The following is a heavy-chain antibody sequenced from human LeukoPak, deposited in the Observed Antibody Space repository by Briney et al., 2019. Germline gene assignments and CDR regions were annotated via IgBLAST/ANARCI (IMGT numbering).Heavy chain of an antibody. CDR1: GYTFTSYD. V-gene: IGHV1-18*01. Sequence: GASVKISCKASGYTFTSYDIYWVRQAPGQGLEWMGWISAYNGNTNYAQKLQGRVTMTTDTSTSTAYMELRSLRSDDTAVYYCAREGIYLRESGPYDIDYWGQGTLVTVSP. CDR3: AREGIYLRESGPYDIDY. CDR2: ISAYNGNT. J-gene: IGHJ4*02. D-gene: IGHD3-9*01.